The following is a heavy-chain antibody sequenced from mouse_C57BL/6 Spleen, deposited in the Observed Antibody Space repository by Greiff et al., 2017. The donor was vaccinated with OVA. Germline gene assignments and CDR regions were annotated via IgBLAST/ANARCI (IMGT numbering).Heavy chain of an antibody. V-gene: IGHV5-4*01. CDR3: ARDDYDLRYFDV. Sequence: EVKLEESGGGLVKPGGSLKLSCAASGFTFSSYAMSWVRQTPEKRLEWVATISDGGSYTYYPDNVKGRFTISRDNAKNNLYLQMSHLKSEDTAMYYCARDDYDLRYFDVWGTGTTVTVSS. CDR2: ISDGGSYT. CDR1: GFTFSSYA. J-gene: IGHJ1*03. D-gene: IGHD2-4*01.